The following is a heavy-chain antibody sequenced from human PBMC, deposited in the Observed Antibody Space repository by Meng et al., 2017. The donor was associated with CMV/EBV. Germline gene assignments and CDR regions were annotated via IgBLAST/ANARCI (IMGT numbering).Heavy chain of an antibody. CDR1: GFSLSTSGVG. CDR2: IYWNDDK. CDR3: AHSSTYYYYYGMDV. Sequence: SGPTLVKPAQTLTLTCTFSGFSLSTSGVGVGWIRQPPGKALEWLALIYWNDDKRYSPSLKSRLTITKDTSKNQVVLTMTNMDPVDTATYYCAHSSTYYYYYGMDVWGQGTTVTVSS. J-gene: IGHJ6*02. V-gene: IGHV2-5*01.